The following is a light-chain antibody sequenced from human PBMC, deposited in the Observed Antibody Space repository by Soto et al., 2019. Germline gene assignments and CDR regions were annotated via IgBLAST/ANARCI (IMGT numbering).Light chain of an antibody. Sequence: QSALTQPASVSGSPGQSITISCTGTSSDVGGYNYVSWYQQHPGKAPKLMIYEVSNRPSGVSNRFSGSKSGNTASLTISGLQAEDEADYYYSSYTSSSTLVFGEGTKLTVL. CDR3: SSYTSSSTLV. J-gene: IGLJ3*02. V-gene: IGLV2-14*01. CDR1: SSDVGGYNY. CDR2: EVS.